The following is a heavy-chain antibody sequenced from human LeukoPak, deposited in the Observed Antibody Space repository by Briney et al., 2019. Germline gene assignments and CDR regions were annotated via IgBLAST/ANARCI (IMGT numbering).Heavy chain of an antibody. V-gene: IGHV3-7*01. CDR1: GFTFSSYW. J-gene: IGHJ6*03. CDR3: ARNPSGRYYYYYYMDV. D-gene: IGHD3-10*01. Sequence: GGSLLLSCAASGFTFSSYWMSWVRQAPGKGLEWVANIKQDGSEKYYVASVKGRFTISRDNAKNSLYLQMNSLRAEDTAVYYCARNPSGRYYYYYYMDVWGKGTTVIVSS. CDR2: IKQDGSEK.